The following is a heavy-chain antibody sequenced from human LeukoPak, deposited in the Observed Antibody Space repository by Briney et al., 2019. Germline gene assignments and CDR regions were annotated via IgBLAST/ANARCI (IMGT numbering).Heavy chain of an antibody. CDR3: TPRSGDFWSGFVN. V-gene: IGHV1-24*01. CDR1: GNSLSELS. J-gene: IGHJ4*02. Sequence: ASVTVSCKVSGNSLSELSIQWVRQAPGKGLECMGGFDPEEAKMVYAQNFQGRVTMTEDTFTQTASMELSGLTSDDTAVYYCTPRSGDFWSGFVNWGQGSLVTVSS. D-gene: IGHD3-3*01. CDR2: FDPEEAKM.